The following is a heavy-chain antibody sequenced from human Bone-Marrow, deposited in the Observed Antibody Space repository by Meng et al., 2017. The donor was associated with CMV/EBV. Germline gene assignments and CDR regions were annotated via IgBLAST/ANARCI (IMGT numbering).Heavy chain of an antibody. CDR2: INPNSGGT. D-gene: IGHD2-2*01. CDR3: ARANLEGTSIYYYYGMDV. V-gene: IGHV1-2*02. J-gene: IGHJ6*02. Sequence: FTCYYMPWVRQAPGQGLEWMGWINPNSGGTNYAQKFQGRVTMTRDTSISTAYMELSRLRSDDTAVYYCARANLEGTSIYYYYGMDVWGQGTTVTVSS. CDR1: FTCYY.